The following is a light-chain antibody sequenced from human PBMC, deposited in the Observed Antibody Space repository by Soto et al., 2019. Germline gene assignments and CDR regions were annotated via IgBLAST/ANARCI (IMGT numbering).Light chain of an antibody. J-gene: IGLJ1*01. V-gene: IGLV1-40*01. CDR2: GNS. CDR3: QSYDSSLSALYV. CDR1: RSNIGAGYD. Sequence: QSVLTQPPSVSGAPGQRVTISCTGSRSNIGAGYDVHWYQQLPGTAPKLLIYGNSNRASGVPDRFSGSKSGTSASLAITGLQAEDEADYYCQSYDSSLSALYVFGTGTKVTVL.